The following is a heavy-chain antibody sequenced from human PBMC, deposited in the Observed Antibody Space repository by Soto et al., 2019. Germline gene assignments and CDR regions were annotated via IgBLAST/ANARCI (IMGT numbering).Heavy chain of an antibody. J-gene: IGHJ4*02. Sequence: SETLSLTCTVSGGSISGSSYYWGWIRQPPGKGLEWIGNIYYRGSTYYNPSLKSRVTISVDTSKNQFSLKLTSVTAADTAVYYCARDKITGLFDYWGQGTLVTVS. CDR2: IYYRGST. CDR3: ARDKITGLFDY. D-gene: IGHD2-8*02. CDR1: GGSISGSSYY. V-gene: IGHV4-39*02.